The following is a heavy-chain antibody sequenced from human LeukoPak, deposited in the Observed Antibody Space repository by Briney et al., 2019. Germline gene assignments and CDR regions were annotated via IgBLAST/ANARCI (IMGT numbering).Heavy chain of an antibody. CDR2: IRYDGSNK. V-gene: IGHV3-30*02. J-gene: IGHJ4*02. D-gene: IGHD3-10*01. Sequence: GGSLRLSCAASGFTFSSYGMHWVRQAPGKGLEWVAFIRYDGSNKYYADSVKGRFTISRDNSKNTLYLQMNSLRAEDTAVYYCAKGGPHYGSGSYYAFDYWGQGTLVTVSS. CDR3: AKGGPHYGSGSYYAFDY. CDR1: GFTFSSYG.